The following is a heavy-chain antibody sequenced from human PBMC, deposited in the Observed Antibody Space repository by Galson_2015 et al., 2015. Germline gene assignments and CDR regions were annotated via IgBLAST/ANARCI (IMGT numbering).Heavy chain of an antibody. V-gene: IGHV4-39*01. CDR2: IYYSGNT. CDR3: ARSGGSSADNYFDY. CDR1: GGSISGSSYY. J-gene: IGHJ4*02. Sequence: SETLSLTCTVSGGSISGSSYYWGWIRQPPGKGLEWIGSIYYSGNTYYSPSLKSRVTISVDTSRNQFSLRLNSVTAADTAVYYCARSGGSSADNYFDYWGQGTLVTVSS. D-gene: IGHD3-16*01.